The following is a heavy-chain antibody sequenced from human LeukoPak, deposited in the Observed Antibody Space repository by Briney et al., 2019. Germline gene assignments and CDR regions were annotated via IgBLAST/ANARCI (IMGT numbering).Heavy chain of an antibody. CDR2: ISSSSSYI. CDR1: GFTFSSYS. Sequence: GGSLRLSCAASGFTFSSYSMNWVRQAPGKGLEWVSSISSSSSYIYYADSVKGRFTISRDNAKNSLYLQMNSLRAGDTAVYYCARDAVLIGLDYWGQGTLVTVSS. V-gene: IGHV3-21*01. CDR3: ARDAVLIGLDY. J-gene: IGHJ4*02.